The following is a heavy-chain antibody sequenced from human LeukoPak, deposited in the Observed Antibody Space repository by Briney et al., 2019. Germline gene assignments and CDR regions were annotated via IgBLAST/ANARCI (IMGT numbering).Heavy chain of an antibody. V-gene: IGHV3-23*01. J-gene: IGHJ1*01. CDR3: AIMRGYYDGSGYWVQ. CDR2: ITPNADRT. CDR1: GFTFGSYG. Sequence: GGSLRLSCAASGFTFGSYGMSWVRQAPGKGLEWVSFITPNADRTSYADSVEGRFTISRGNPRNTLYMQMNSLRDEDTALYYCAIMRGYYDGSGYWVQWGQGTLVTVSS. D-gene: IGHD3-22*01.